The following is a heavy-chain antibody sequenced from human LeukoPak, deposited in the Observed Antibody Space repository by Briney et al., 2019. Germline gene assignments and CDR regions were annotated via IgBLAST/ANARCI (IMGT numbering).Heavy chain of an antibody. CDR2: ISGSGGST. Sequence: RGSLRLSCAASGFTFSSYAMSWGRQAPGKGLEWVSAISGSGGSTYYADSVKGRFTISRDNSKNTLYLQMNSLRAEDTAVYYCAKDRGGITWLFDYWGQGTLVTVSS. CDR3: AKDRGGITWLFDY. V-gene: IGHV3-23*01. J-gene: IGHJ4*02. CDR1: GFTFSSYA. D-gene: IGHD1-20*01.